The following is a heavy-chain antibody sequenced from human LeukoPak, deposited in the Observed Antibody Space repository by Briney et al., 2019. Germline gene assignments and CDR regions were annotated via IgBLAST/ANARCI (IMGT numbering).Heavy chain of an antibody. CDR3: ARGRSGSYYSDAFDI. CDR2: IYTSGST. Sequence: IPSETLSLTCTVSGGSISSGSYYWSWIRQPAGKGLEWIGRIYTSGSTNYNPSLKSRVTISVDTSKNQFSLKLSSVTAADTAVYYCARGRSGSYYSDAFDICGQGTMVTVSS. CDR1: GGSISSGSYY. V-gene: IGHV4-61*02. D-gene: IGHD1-26*01. J-gene: IGHJ3*02.